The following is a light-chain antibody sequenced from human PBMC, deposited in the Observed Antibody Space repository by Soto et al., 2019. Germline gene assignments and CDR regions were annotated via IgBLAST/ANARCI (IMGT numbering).Light chain of an antibody. CDR3: CSYAGNYDYV. V-gene: IGLV2-11*01. CDR1: SNDVGGHNY. J-gene: IGLJ1*01. CDR2: SIT. Sequence: QSALTQPRSVSGSPGQSVTISCTGTSNDVGGHNYVSWYQQHPGKAPKLMISSITKRSSGVPDRFSGSKSGNTASLTISGLQTEDEADYYCCSYAGNYDYVFGTGTKLTV.